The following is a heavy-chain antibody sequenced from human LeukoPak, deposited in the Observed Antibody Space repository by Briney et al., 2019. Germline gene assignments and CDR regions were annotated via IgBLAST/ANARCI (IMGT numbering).Heavy chain of an antibody. J-gene: IGHJ4*02. CDR2: ISSSSAYI. CDR3: AGDRSGWYVSY. V-gene: IGHV3-21*04. D-gene: IGHD6-19*01. Sequence: GGSLRLSCAASGFTFSSYSMNWVRQAPGKGLEWVSSISSSSAYIYYADSMKGRFTISRDNAKNSLYLQMNSLRAEDTAVYYCAGDRSGWYVSYWGQGTLVTVSS. CDR1: GFTFSSYS.